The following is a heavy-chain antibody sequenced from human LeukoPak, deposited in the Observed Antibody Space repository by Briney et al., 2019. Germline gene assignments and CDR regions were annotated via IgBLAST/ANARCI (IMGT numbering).Heavy chain of an antibody. J-gene: IGHJ3*02. CDR3: ARELWRYCSGGSCRGAFDI. CDR1: GFTFSSYA. V-gene: IGHV3-23*01. D-gene: IGHD2-15*01. CDR2: ISGSGGST. Sequence: GGSLRLSSAASGFTFSSYAMSWVRQAPGKGLEWVSAISGSGGSTYYADSVKGRFTISRDNSKNTLYLQMNSLRAEDTAVYYCARELWRYCSGGSCRGAFDIWGQGTMVTVSS.